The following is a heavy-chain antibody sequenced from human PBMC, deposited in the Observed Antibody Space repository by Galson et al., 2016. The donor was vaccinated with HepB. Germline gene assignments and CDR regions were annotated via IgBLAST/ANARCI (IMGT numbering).Heavy chain of an antibody. CDR3: VKGYYDILTGLDY. Sequence: SLRLSCAASGFTFSGSAMHWVRRTPGKRLEFVSAITSLGGSTFYADSVKGRFTISRDNSKNTLYLQMTTLRPEDTALYYCVKGYYDILTGLDYWGQGTLVTVSS. CDR2: ITSLGGST. D-gene: IGHD3-9*01. J-gene: IGHJ4*02. CDR1: GFTFSGSA. V-gene: IGHV3-64D*09.